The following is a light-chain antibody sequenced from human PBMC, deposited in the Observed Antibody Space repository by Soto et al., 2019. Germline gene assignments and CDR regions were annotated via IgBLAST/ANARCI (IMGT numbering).Light chain of an antibody. J-gene: IGKJ1*01. V-gene: IGKV1-39*01. CDR2: AAS. CDR1: QSISNY. Sequence: DIQMTQSPSSLSASVRDRVTITCRASQSISNYLNWYQQKPGKAPKLLMFAASSLQSGVPSRFSGGGSGTDFTLTISSLQPEDFATYYCQQSYSTPRTFGHGTKVEIK. CDR3: QQSYSTPRT.